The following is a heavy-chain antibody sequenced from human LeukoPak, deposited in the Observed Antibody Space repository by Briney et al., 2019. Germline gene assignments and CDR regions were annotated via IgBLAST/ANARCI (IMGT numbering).Heavy chain of an antibody. CDR1: GGSISSYY. CDR2: IYTSGST. J-gene: IGHJ4*02. Sequence: SETLSLTCTVSGGSISSYYWSWIRQPAGKGLEWIGRIYTSGSTNYNPSLKSRVTMSVDTSKNQFSLKLSSVAAADTAVYYCAGEEEDYYDSSGYYGDWGQGTLVTVSS. D-gene: IGHD3-22*01. V-gene: IGHV4-4*07. CDR3: AGEEEDYYDSSGYYGD.